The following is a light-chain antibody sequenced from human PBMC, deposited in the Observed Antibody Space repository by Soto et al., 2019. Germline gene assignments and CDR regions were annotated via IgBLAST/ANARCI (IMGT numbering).Light chain of an antibody. Sequence: DIVMTQSPDSLAVSLGERATINCKSSQSVLASSNSKNYLAWYQQKPGQPLKLVIYWASTRESGVPDRFSGSGSGTEFSLTISSLQAEDLAVYYCQQYYSPPTFRQGPKVEIK. CDR3: QQYYSPPT. J-gene: IGKJ1*01. CDR1: QSVLASSNSKNY. CDR2: WAS. V-gene: IGKV4-1*01.